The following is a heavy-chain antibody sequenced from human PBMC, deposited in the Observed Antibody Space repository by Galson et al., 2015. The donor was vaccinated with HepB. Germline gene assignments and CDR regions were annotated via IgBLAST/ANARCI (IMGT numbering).Heavy chain of an antibody. CDR1: GFTFSNYW. CDR3: ARSPSGEFDC. Sequence: SLRLSCAASGFTFSNYWMSWVRQTPGKGLEWVANIKQGGSEKYYVDSVKGRFTISRDNAKNSLYLQMNSLRAEDTAVYYCARSPSGEFDCWGQGTLVTVSS. J-gene: IGHJ4*02. V-gene: IGHV3-7*01. D-gene: IGHD3-10*01. CDR2: IKQGGSEK.